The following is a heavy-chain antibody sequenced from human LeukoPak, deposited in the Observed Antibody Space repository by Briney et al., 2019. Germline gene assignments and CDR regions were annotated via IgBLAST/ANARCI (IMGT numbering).Heavy chain of an antibody. D-gene: IGHD6-13*01. CDR2: TRNKANSYTT. Sequence: GGSLRLSCAASGFIFSDHYMDWVRQAPGKGLEWVGRTRNKANSYTTEYAASVKGRFTISRDDSKNSLYLQTNSLKTEDAAVYYCARGRSSSWYYFDYWGQGTLVTVSS. J-gene: IGHJ4*02. V-gene: IGHV3-72*01. CDR3: ARGRSSSWYYFDY. CDR1: GFIFSDHY.